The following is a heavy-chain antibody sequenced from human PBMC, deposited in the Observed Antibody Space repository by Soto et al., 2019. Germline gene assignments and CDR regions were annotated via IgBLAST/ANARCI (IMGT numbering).Heavy chain of an antibody. CDR2: ISDDSAET. V-gene: IGHV1-18*04. CDR1: GYTFTSYG. D-gene: IGHD2-2*01. CDR3: ASAYSSTWAKSWVDP. J-gene: IGHJ5*02. Sequence: ASVKVSCKASGYTFTSYGMTWVRQAPGQGLEWMGRISDDSAETDVAPNFRGRLTLTTDASTTTAYMEMRSLRSDDTAVYYCASAYSSTWAKSWVDPWGQATLVTVSS.